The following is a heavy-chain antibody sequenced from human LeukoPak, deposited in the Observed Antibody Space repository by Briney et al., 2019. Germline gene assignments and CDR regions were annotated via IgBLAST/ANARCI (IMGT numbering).Heavy chain of an antibody. CDR3: ARDNYLKGGWRYYFDY. V-gene: IGHV1-69*01. J-gene: IGHJ4*02. Sequence: ASVKVSCKASGGTFSSYAISWVQQAPGQGLEWMGGIIPIFGTANYAQKFQGRVTITADESTSTAYMELSSLRSEDTAAYYCARDNYLKGGWRYYFDYWGQGTLVTVSS. CDR2: IIPIFGTA. CDR1: GGTFSSYA. D-gene: IGHD6-19*01.